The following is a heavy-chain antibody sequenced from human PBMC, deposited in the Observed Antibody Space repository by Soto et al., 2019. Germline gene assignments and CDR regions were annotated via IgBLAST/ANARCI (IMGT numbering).Heavy chain of an antibody. Sequence: EVQLLESGGGLVQPGGSLRLSCAASGFTFSSYAMRWVRQAPVKGLEWVSAISGSGGSTYYAGSVKGRFTISRDNSENTLYLQMNSLRAEDTAVYYCARRGSGSYYDYWGQGTLVTVSS. V-gene: IGHV3-23*01. D-gene: IGHD1-26*01. J-gene: IGHJ4*02. CDR3: ARRGSGSYYDY. CDR2: ISGSGGST. CDR1: GFTFSSYA.